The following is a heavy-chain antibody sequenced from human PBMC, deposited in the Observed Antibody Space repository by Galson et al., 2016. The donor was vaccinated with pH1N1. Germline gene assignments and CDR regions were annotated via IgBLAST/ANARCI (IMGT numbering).Heavy chain of an antibody. Sequence: SLRLSCAASGFTFRSYSMNWVRQAPGKGLEWVSSISSSSTNIYFADSVKGRFTISRANAYNSLYLQMNSLRAEDTAVYFCARSRYSAYWQGDAFDIWGQGTLVTVSS. CDR3: ARSRYSAYWQGDAFDI. V-gene: IGHV3-21*06. CDR1: GFTFRSYS. CDR2: ISSSSTNI. D-gene: IGHD5-12*01. J-gene: IGHJ3*02.